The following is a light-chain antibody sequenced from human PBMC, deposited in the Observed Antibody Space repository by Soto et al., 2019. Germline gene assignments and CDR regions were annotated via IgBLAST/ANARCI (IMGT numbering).Light chain of an antibody. J-gene: IGKJ1*01. V-gene: IGKV3-20*01. CDR3: HQYGSAPAWT. CDR1: QSISSNY. Sequence: EIVLTQSPGTLSLSPGERATLSCRASQSISSNYLAWYQQKPGQAPRLLIHGASNRATGIPDRFSGAGSGTDFTLTISRLEPEDFAVYYCHQYGSAPAWTFGQGTKVEIK. CDR2: GAS.